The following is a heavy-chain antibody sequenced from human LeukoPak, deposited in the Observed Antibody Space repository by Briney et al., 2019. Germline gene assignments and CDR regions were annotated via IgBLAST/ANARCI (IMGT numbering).Heavy chain of an antibody. V-gene: IGHV1-69*05. CDR1: GGTFSSYA. J-gene: IGHJ4*02. Sequence: VASVKVSCKASGGTFSSYAISWVRQAPGQGLEWMGGIIPIFGTANYAQEFQGRVTITTDESTSTAYMEMSSLRSEDTAVYYCATNGGWLQFVGWGQGTLVTVSS. CDR2: IIPIFGTA. CDR3: ATNGGWLQFVG. D-gene: IGHD5-24*01.